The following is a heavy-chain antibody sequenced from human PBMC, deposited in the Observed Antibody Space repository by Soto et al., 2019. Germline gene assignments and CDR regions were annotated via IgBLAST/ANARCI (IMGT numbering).Heavy chain of an antibody. Sequence: ASVKVSCKASGYTFTSYGITWVRQAPGQGLEWMGWINAYNGNTKYAQKLQGRVTMTTDTSTSTAYMELRSLRSDDTAVYYCARDQAMAQLDYWGQGTLVTVSS. J-gene: IGHJ4*02. V-gene: IGHV1-18*01. CDR3: ARDQAMAQLDY. D-gene: IGHD5-18*01. CDR2: INAYNGNT. CDR1: GYTFTSYG.